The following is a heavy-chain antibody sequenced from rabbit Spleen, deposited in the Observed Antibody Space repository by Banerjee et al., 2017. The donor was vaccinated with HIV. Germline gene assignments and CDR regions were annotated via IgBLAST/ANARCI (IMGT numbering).Heavy chain of an antibody. CDR3: ARDRGSGWDDAFDP. CDR2: IEPIFGTT. V-gene: IGHV1S8*01. D-gene: IGHD4-1*01. Sequence: QEQLVESGGGLVQPGGSLKLSCTASGFDFSNYGVTWVRQAPGKGLEWIGYIEPIFGTTDYASWVNGRFTISSDNAQNTVDLQLNSLTAADTATYFCARDRGSGWDDAFDPWGQGTLVTVS. J-gene: IGHJ2*01. CDR1: GFDFSNYG.